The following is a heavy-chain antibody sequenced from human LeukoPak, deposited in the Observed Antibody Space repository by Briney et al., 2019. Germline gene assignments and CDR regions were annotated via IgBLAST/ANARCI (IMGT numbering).Heavy chain of an antibody. V-gene: IGHV4-59*01. CDR1: GGSISSYY. CDR2: IYYSGST. D-gene: IGHD3-10*01. CDR3: ASGYYGSGSIFDY. J-gene: IGHJ4*02. Sequence: PSETLSLTCTVSGGSISSYYWSWIRQPPGKGLEWIGYIYYSGSTNYNPSLKSRVTISVDTSKNQFSLKLSSVTAADTAVYYCASGYYGSGSIFDYWGQGILVTVSS.